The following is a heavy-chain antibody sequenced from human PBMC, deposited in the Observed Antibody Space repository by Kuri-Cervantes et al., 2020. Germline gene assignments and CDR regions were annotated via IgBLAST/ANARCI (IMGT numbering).Heavy chain of an antibody. CDR3: ARGRSIAAPGHNWFDP. V-gene: IGHV3-9*01. CDR1: GFSIGDYA. Sequence: GGSLRLSCAASGFSIGDYAMHWVRQTPGQGLQWVAGITWNSGYIVYADSAKGRFTISRDNAKNSLYLQMNSLRAEDTAVYFCARGRSIAAPGHNWFDPWGQGTLVTVSS. CDR2: ITWNSGYI. J-gene: IGHJ5*02. D-gene: IGHD6-13*01.